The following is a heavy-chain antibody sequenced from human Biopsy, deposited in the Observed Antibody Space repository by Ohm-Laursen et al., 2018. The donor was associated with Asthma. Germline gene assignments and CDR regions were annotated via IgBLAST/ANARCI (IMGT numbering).Heavy chain of an antibody. Sequence: SSVKVSCKSSGYTFNSAGITWVRQAPGQGLEWMGWISVYNGNTKVAQKLQDRVTMITDTSTSTVYMELRSLRSDDTAVYFCARAVDYSHYYGIDVWGQGTTVTVS. CDR3: ARAVDYSHYYGIDV. V-gene: IGHV1-18*01. CDR1: GYTFNSAG. CDR2: ISVYNGNT. J-gene: IGHJ6*02. D-gene: IGHD3-10*01.